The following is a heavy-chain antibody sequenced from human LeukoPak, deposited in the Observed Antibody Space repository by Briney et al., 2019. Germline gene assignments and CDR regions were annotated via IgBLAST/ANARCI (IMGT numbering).Heavy chain of an antibody. V-gene: IGHV3-7*01. D-gene: IGHD1-26*01. CDR2: IKQDGSEK. CDR1: GFTFSSYW. CDR3: ARGSGSYSAVDY. J-gene: IGHJ4*02. Sequence: GGSLRLSCAASGFTFSSYWMSWVRQAPGKGLEWVANIKQDGSEKYYVDSVKGRFTISRDNAKNSLYLQMNSLRAEDTAVYYCARGSGSYSAVDYWAREPWSPSPQ.